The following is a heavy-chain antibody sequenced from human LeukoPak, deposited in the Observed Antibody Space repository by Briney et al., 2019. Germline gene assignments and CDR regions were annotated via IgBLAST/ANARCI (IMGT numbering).Heavy chain of an antibody. CDR2: ISGSGGAT. CDR3: AAYLLLGELSFDS. CDR1: GFTFSSYA. J-gene: IGHJ4*02. Sequence: GGSLRLSCAASGFTFSSYAVSWVRQAPGKGLEWISGISGSGGATYYADSVKGRFTISRDNSKNTLYLQMNSLRAEDTAVYYCAAYLLLGELSFDSWGQGTLVTVSS. V-gene: IGHV3-23*01. D-gene: IGHD3-16*02.